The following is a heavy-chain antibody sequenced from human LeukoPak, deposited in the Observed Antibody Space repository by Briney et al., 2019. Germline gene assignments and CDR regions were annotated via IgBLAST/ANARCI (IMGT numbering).Heavy chain of an antibody. Sequence: PGGSLRLSCAASGFTFGTYEMNWVRQAPGKGLEWVSYISISGSTIYYADSMKGRFTISRDNAKNSLYLQMNSLRAEDTAVYYCARGGHYGPRDYWGQGTLVTVSS. CDR1: GFTFGTYE. V-gene: IGHV3-48*03. J-gene: IGHJ4*02. CDR2: ISISGSTI. CDR3: ARGGHYGPRDY. D-gene: IGHD4-17*01.